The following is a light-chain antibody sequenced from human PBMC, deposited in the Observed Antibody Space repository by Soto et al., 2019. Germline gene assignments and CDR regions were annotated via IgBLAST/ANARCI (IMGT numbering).Light chain of an antibody. J-gene: IGKJ4*01. V-gene: IGKV1-5*03. CDR3: QQSYSNIFT. CDR1: QSFTRW. Sequence: DIQMTQSPSTLAASVGDRVTITCRASQSFTRWLAWYQQKPGKAPKLLIYKASNLEVGVPSRFSGTGSGTEFNFTITDLQPDDFATYYCQQSYSNIFTFGGGTRVEL. CDR2: KAS.